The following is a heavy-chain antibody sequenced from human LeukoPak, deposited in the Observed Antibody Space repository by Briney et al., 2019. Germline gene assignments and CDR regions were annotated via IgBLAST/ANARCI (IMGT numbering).Heavy chain of an antibody. Sequence: ASVKVSCKASGYTFTSYDINWVRQATGQGLEWMGWMNPNSGDTGYAQKFQGRVTITRNTSISTAYMELRSLRSEDTAVYYCARVLRQQLADDYWGQGTLVTVSS. D-gene: IGHD6-13*01. CDR3: ARVLRQQLADDY. CDR2: MNPNSGDT. J-gene: IGHJ4*02. V-gene: IGHV1-8*03. CDR1: GYTFTSYD.